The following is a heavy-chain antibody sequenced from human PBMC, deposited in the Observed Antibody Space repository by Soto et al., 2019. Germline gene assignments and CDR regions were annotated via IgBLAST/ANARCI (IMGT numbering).Heavy chain of an antibody. D-gene: IGHD2-21*02. J-gene: IGHJ4*02. V-gene: IGHV3-53*01. CDR3: TTWLTAHFDY. CDR1: GFTVSSNY. Sequence: PGGSLRLSCAASGFTVSSNYMSWVRQAPGKGLEWVSVIYSGGSTYYADSVKGRFTISRDYSRNILFLQMDSLRADDTALYYCTTWLTAHFDYWGRGTQVTVSS. CDR2: IYSGGST.